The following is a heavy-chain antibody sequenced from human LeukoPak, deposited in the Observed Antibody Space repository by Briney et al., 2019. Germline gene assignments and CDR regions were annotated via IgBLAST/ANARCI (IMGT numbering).Heavy chain of an antibody. CDR1: GFTFSSYG. CDR3: ARCSVPGVPYSSSWYVGDHFDY. Sequence: GGSLRLSCAASGFTFSSYGMHWVRQAPGKGLEWVAFIRYDGSNKYYADSVKGRFTISRDNSKNTLYLQMNSLRAEDTAVYYCARCSVPGVPYSSSWYVGDHFDYWGQGTLVTVSS. D-gene: IGHD6-13*01. CDR2: IRYDGSNK. V-gene: IGHV3-30*02. J-gene: IGHJ4*02.